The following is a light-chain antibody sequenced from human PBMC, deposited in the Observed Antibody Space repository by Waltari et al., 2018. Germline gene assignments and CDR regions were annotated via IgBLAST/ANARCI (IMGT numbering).Light chain of an antibody. Sequence: DIVMTQSPDSLAVSLGERATINCKSSQSVLYRSNKKNYSASYQHKPGQPPKELIYWASTRESGVPDRFSGSGSGTDFTLTISSLQAEDVAVYYCQQYYSSPPYTFGQGTKLEIK. V-gene: IGKV4-1*01. CDR2: WAS. CDR1: QSVLYRSNKKNY. CDR3: QQYYSSPPYT. J-gene: IGKJ2*01.